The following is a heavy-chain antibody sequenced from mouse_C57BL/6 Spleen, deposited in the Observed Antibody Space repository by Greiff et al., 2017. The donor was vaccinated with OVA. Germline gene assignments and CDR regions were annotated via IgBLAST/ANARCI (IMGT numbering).Heavy chain of an antibody. V-gene: IGHV1-43*01. CDR1: GYSFTGYY. D-gene: IGHD1-1*01. CDR2: INLSTGGT. CDR3: AREEYYYGHYYAMDY. J-gene: IGHJ4*01. Sequence: EVQLQQSGPELVKPGASVKISCKASGYSFTGYYMHWVKQSSEKSLEWIGEINLSTGGTSSNYKFKGKATLTVDKSSSTAYMQLKSLTSEDSAVYYCAREEYYYGHYYAMDYWGQGTSVTVSS.